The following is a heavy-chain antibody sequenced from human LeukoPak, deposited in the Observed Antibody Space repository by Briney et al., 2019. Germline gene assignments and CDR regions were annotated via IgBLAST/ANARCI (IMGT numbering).Heavy chain of an antibody. CDR2: INHSGST. Sequence: KPSETLSLTCTVSGVSISSYYWSWIRQPPGKGLEWIGSINHSGSTNFNSLHKSPATISVDTSKNQFSLKLTSVTAADTAVYYCARHHPHSYTNAFDIWGPGTMVTVSS. V-gene: IGHV4-59*08. CDR3: ARHHPHSYTNAFDI. D-gene: IGHD3-16*02. J-gene: IGHJ3*02. CDR1: GVSISSYY.